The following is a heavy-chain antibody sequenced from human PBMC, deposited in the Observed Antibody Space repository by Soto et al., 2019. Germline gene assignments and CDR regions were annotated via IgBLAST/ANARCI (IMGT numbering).Heavy chain of an antibody. D-gene: IGHD3-22*01. CDR3: ARPRYYYDSSGYYLYNWFDP. CDR1: GGSISSSSYY. V-gene: IGHV4-39*01. Sequence: SETLSLTCTVSGGSISSSSYYWGWIRQPPGKGLEWIGSIYYSGSTYYNPSLKSRVTISVDTSKNQFSLKLSSVTAADTAVYYCARPRYYYDSSGYYLYNWFDPWGQGTLVTVSS. J-gene: IGHJ5*02. CDR2: IYYSGST.